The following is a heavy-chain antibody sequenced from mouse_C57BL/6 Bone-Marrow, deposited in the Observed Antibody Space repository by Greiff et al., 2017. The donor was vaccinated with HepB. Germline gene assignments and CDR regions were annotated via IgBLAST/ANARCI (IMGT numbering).Heavy chain of an antibody. V-gene: IGHV1-7*01. CDR1: GYTFTSYW. CDR3: ARLTFLYYYAMDY. Sequence: VQRVESGAELAKPGASVKLSCKASGYTFTSYWMHWVKQRPGQGLEWIGYINPSSGYTKYNQKFKDKATLTADKSSSTAYMQLSSLTYEDSAVYYCARLTFLYYYAMDYWGQGTSVTVSS. CDR2: INPSSGYT. J-gene: IGHJ4*01.